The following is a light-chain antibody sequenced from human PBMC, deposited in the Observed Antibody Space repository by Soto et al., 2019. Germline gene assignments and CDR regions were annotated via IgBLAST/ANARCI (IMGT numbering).Light chain of an antibody. CDR2: WGS. CDR1: QSLLHSSGNNY. V-gene: IGKV2-28*01. J-gene: IGKJ5*01. Sequence: DLVMTQSPLSLPVTPGEPASMSCRSSQSLLHSSGNNYLDWYVQKPGQSPQLLIYWGSYRASGVPDRFSGSGSGTDFTLKISRVEAEDGGIYSCMQGPQPPITFGPGTRLAIK. CDR3: MQGPQPPIT.